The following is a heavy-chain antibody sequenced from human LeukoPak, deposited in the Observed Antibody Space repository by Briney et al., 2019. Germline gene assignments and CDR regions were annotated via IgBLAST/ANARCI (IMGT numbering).Heavy chain of an antibody. V-gene: IGHV1-46*01. CDR1: GYTFISYY. D-gene: IGHD4-23*01. J-gene: IGHJ4*02. Sequence: ASVKVSCKAFGYTFISYYMNWVRQAPGQGLEWRGIINPSGGSTSYAQKFQGRVTMTRDTSTSTVYMELSSLRSEDTAVYYCARGRLSTVVSPLWDWGQGTLVTVSS. CDR2: INPSGGST. CDR3: ARGRLSTVVSPLWD.